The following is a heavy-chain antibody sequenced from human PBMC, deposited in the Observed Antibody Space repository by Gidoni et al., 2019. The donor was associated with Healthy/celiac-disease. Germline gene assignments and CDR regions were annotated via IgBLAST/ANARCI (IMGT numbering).Heavy chain of an antibody. CDR1: GFTFSSYA. V-gene: IGHV3-23*04. Sequence: EVHLVESGGGLVQPGGSLRLSGAASGFTFSSYAMSCVRQASGKGLEWVSAISGSGGSPYYADSVKGRFTISRDNSKNTVYLQSNSLRAEDTAVYYCAKGERIQLWLGDHCDYWGQGTLVTVAS. CDR2: ISGSGGSP. CDR3: AKGERIQLWLGDHCDY. D-gene: IGHD5-18*01. J-gene: IGHJ4*02.